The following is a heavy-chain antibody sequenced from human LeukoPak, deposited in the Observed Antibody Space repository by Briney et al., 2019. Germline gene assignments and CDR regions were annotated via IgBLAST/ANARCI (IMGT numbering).Heavy chain of an antibody. V-gene: IGHV4-39*01. D-gene: IGHD6-19*01. J-gene: IGHJ4*02. CDR3: ARRGSGWYFLDY. CDR1: GGSISSYY. CDR2: VYYSGTT. Sequence: SETLSLTCTVSGGSISSYYWSWIRQPPGKGLEWVGSVYYSGTTYYNPSLKSRVTISVDTSKNQFSLKLTSVTAADTAVYYCARRGSGWYFLDYWGQGTLVTVSS.